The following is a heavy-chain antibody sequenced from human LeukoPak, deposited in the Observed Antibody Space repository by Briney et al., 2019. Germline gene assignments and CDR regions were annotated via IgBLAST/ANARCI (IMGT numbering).Heavy chain of an antibody. J-gene: IGHJ4*02. CDR2: ISGSGTDI. D-gene: IGHD4-17*01. CDR3: ARDKTYGEQFDS. V-gene: IGHV3-21*01. Sequence: PGGSLRLSCAASGFTFNTYSMNWVRQPPGKGLEWVPSISGSGTDIYYAASMKGRITISRENAKNSLYLQMNSLRAEDTAVYYCARDKTYGEQFDSWGQGTLVTVSS. CDR1: GFTFNTYS.